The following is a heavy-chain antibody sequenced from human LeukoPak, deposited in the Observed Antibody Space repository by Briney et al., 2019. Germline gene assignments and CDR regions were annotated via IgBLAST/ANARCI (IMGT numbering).Heavy chain of an antibody. CDR3: ARPAVAGLRAGGYDY. D-gene: IGHD6-19*01. CDR1: GFTFSSYS. CDR2: ISSSSSYI. Sequence: GGSLRLSCAASGFTFSSYSMSWVRQAPGKGLEWVSSISSSSSYIYYADSVKGRFTVSRDNAKNSLYLQMNSLRVEDTAVYYCARPAVAGLRAGGYDYWGQGTLVTVSS. V-gene: IGHV3-21*01. J-gene: IGHJ4*02.